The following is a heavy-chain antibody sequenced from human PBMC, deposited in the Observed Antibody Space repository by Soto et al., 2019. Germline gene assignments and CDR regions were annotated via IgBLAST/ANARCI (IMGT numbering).Heavy chain of an antibody. D-gene: IGHD3-22*01. V-gene: IGHV3-72*01. CDR1: GFTLSDHY. CDR2: SRDKPQGYST. CDR3: VRATYFSDSSGYTRCLDY. Sequence: GGSLRLSCAASGFTLSDHYIDWVRQAPGKGLEWVGRSRDKPQGYSTAYAASVKGRFTTSRDESKNSAYLQMNSLKTEDTAVYYCVRATYFSDSSGYTRCLDYWGQGTLVTVSA. J-gene: IGHJ4*02.